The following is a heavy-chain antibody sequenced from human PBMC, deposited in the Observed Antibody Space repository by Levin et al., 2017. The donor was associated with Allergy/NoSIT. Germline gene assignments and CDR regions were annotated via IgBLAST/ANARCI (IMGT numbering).Heavy chain of an antibody. CDR1: GASFSGYY. CDR3: AVFSFRYGTFDI. Sequence: TPGGSLRLSCAVYGASFSGYYWSWIRQPPGRGLEWIGEISHRESTTYNPSLKSRVTISLDTSGNQYSLRLDSVTAADTAIYYCAVFSFRYGTFDIWGQGTMVTVSS. V-gene: IGHV4-34*01. CDR2: ISHREST. D-gene: IGHD4-17*01. J-gene: IGHJ3*02.